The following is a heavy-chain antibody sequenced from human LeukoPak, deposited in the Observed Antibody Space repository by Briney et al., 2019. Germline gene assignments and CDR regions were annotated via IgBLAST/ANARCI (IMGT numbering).Heavy chain of an antibody. CDR3: ARRLSFSYTWFDP. D-gene: IGHD2/OR15-2a*01. CDR2: ISGYNGET. Sequence: ASVKVSCKASGGTFSSYAISWVRQAPGQGLEWMGGISGYNGETSCAQNFQGRVTMTTDTSTSTVYMELRSLRSDDTAVYYCARRLSFSYTWFDPWGQGTLVTVSS. J-gene: IGHJ5*02. CDR1: GGTFSSYA. V-gene: IGHV1-18*01.